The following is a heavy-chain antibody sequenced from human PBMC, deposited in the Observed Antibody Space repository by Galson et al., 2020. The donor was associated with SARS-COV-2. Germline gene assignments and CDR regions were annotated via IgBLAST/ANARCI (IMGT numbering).Heavy chain of an antibody. CDR2: IDNGGGAT. J-gene: IGHJ4*02. CDR3: AKATRTSWATFDS. V-gene: IGHV3-23*01. CDR1: GFTFSSYA. D-gene: IGHD7-27*01. Sequence: GGSLRLSCAASGFTFSSYAMNWVRQAPGKGLEWVSDIDNGGGATYYADSVRGRFTISRDNSKNTLYLQMNSLRAEDTAVYYCAKATRTSWATFDSWCQGILVTVSS.